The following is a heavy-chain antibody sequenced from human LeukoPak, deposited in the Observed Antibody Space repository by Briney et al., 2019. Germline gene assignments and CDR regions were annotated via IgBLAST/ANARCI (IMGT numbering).Heavy chain of an antibody. J-gene: IGHJ4*02. CDR3: AKDNEAYCGGDCYSAVDY. Sequence: PGGSLRLSCAASGFTFDDYAMHWVRQAPGKGLGWVSGFSWNSGSIGYADSVKGQFTISRDNAKNSLYLQMNSLRAEDTALYYCAKDNEAYCGGDCYSAVDYWGQGTLVTVSS. V-gene: IGHV3-9*01. D-gene: IGHD2-21*02. CDR1: GFTFDDYA. CDR2: FSWNSGSI.